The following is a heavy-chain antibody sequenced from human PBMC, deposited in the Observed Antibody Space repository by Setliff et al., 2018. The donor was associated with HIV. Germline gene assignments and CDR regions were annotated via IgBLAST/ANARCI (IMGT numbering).Heavy chain of an antibody. CDR2: ISHSGST. CDR1: GIPIDRVYS. Sequence: SETLSLTCGVSGIPIDRVYSWAWIRQPPGKGLEWIGTISHSGSTHYNPALGTRLNMSVDTSENQFSLHLNSVTAADTAVYYCVRERRRSPLSYGLDVWGQGTTVTVSS. CDR3: VRERRRSPLSYGLDV. V-gene: IGHV4-38-2*02. J-gene: IGHJ6*02.